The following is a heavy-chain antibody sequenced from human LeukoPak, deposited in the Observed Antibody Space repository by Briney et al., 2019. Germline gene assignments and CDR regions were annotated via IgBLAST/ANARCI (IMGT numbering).Heavy chain of an antibody. CDR2: INHSGST. V-gene: IGHV4-34*01. CDR3: ARASPRSRNYYGSGKPFFDY. J-gene: IGHJ4*02. Sequence: ASETLSLTCAVYGGSFSGYYWSWIRQPPGKGLEWIGEINHSGSTNYNPSLKSRVTISVDTSKNQFSLKLSSVTAADTAVYYCARASPRSRNYYGSGKPFFDYWGQGTLVTVSS. CDR1: GGSFSGYY. D-gene: IGHD3-10*01.